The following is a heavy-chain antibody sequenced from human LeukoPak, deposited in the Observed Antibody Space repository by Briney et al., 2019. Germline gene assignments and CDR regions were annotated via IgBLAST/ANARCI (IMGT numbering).Heavy chain of an antibody. V-gene: IGHV4-59*12. CDR2: IYYSGST. D-gene: IGHD3-16*02. CDR3: ARAGYDYVWGSYRYYYYMDV. J-gene: IGHJ6*03. Sequence: PSETLSLTCTLADGSITSYYSSWIRQPPGEGLEWIGYIYYSGSTNYNPSLKSRVTISVDTSKNQFSLKLRSVTAADTAVYYCARAGYDYVWGSYRYYYYMDVWDKGTTVTVSS. CDR1: DGSITSYY.